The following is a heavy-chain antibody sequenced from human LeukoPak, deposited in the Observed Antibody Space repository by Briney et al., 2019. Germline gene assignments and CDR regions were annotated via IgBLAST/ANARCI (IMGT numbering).Heavy chain of an antibody. CDR3: ARSVGSGYDY. J-gene: IGHJ4*02. CDR1: GGSISSYY. CDR2: IYYSGST. V-gene: IGHV4-59*12. Sequence: SETLSLTCTVSGGSISSYYWSWIRQPPGKGLEWIGYIYYSGSTNYNPSLKSRVTISVDTSKNQFSLKLSSVTAADTAVYYCARSVGSGYDYWGQGTLVTISS. D-gene: IGHD6-19*01.